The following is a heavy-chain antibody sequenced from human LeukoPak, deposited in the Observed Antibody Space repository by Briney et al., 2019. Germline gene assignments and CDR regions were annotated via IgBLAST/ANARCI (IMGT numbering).Heavy chain of an antibody. V-gene: IGHV4-34*01. CDR3: ARTSAGWLQYS. CDR2: INHSGST. J-gene: IGHJ4*02. CDR1: GGSFSGYY. D-gene: IGHD5-24*01. Sequence: SETLSLTCAVYGGSFSGYYWSWIRQPPGKGLEWIGEINHSGSTNYNPSLKSRVTMSVDTSKNQFSLKLSSVTAADTAVYYCARTSAGWLQYSWGQGTLVTVSS.